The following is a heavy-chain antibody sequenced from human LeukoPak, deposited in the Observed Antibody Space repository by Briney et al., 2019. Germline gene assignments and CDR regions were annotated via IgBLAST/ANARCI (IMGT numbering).Heavy chain of an antibody. CDR1: GFTFDDYA. J-gene: IGHJ6*02. Sequence: SGRSLRLSCAAFGFTFDDYAMHWVRQAPGKGLEWVSGISWNSGSIGYADSVKGRFTISRDNAKNSLYLQMNGLRAEDTAVYYCARGHYGDTYGMDVWGQGTAVTVSS. CDR2: ISWNSGSI. V-gene: IGHV3-9*01. CDR3: ARGHYGDTYGMDV. D-gene: IGHD4-17*01.